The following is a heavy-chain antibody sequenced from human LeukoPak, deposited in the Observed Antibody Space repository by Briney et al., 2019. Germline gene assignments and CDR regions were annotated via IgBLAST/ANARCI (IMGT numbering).Heavy chain of an antibody. CDR2: IIPIFGTA. CDR3: AREGDYYDSSGYYPSFDY. CDR1: GGTFSSYA. D-gene: IGHD3-22*01. V-gene: IGHV1-69*05. J-gene: IGHJ4*02. Sequence: SVKVSCKASGGTFSSYAISWVRQAPGQGLEWMGGIIPIFGTANYAQKFQGRVTITRDTSASTAYMELSSLRSEDTAVYYCAREGDYYDSSGYYPSFDYWGQGTLVTVSS.